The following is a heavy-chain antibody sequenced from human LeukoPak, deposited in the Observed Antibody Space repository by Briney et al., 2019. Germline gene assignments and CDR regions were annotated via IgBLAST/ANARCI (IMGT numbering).Heavy chain of an antibody. CDR1: GGSISSYY. V-gene: IGHV4-59*01. Sequence: SETLSLTCTVSGGSISSYYWSWIGQPPGKRLEWIGYIYYSGSTNYNPSLKSRVTISVDTSKNQFSLKLSSVTAADTAVYYCARAPYGDYPIGYWGQGTRVTVSS. J-gene: IGHJ4*02. D-gene: IGHD4-17*01. CDR3: ARAPYGDYPIGY. CDR2: IYYSGST.